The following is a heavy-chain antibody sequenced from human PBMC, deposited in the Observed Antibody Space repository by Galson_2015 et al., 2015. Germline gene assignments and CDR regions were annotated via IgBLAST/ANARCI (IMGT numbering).Heavy chain of an antibody. CDR3: AHYGDYVDY. Sequence: PALGRTTQALTLACPFSGVSLRTWGGGGGWIRPPPGKALEWLGLIYWDDDKRYSSSLKSRLTITKDTSKNQVVLTMTNMDPVDTATYYCAHYGDYVDYWGQGTLVTVSS. J-gene: IGHJ4*02. V-gene: IGHV2-5*02. CDR1: GVSLRTWGGG. CDR2: IYWDDDK. D-gene: IGHD4-17*01.